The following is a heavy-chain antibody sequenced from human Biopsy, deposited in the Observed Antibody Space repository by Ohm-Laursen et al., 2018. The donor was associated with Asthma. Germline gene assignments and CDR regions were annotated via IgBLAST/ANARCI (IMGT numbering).Heavy chain of an antibody. CDR2: ISPVFGST. CDR1: GDPFSNYA. CDR3: ASPSSSREILYYYYNMDI. V-gene: IGHV1-69*06. D-gene: IGHD6-13*01. J-gene: IGHJ6*02. Sequence: VSSVKVSCKASGDPFSNYAISWVRQAPGLGLEWMGGISPVFGSTNIAQKFQGRVTISADIFTKTAYLEVSSLRSDDTAVYYCASPSSSREILYYYYNMDIWGQGTTVTV.